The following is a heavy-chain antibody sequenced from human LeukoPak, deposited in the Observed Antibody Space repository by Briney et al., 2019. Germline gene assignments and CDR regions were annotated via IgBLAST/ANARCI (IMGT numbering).Heavy chain of an antibody. CDR3: AREGAAEAKNFDY. Sequence: ASVKVSCKASGYTFTAYYIHWVRQAPGQGLEWVGRINPNSGGTNSAQRFQGRVTMTRDTSINTAYLELSSLTSDDTAVYYCAREGAAEAKNFDYWGQGTLVIVSS. CDR2: INPNSGGT. D-gene: IGHD6-25*01. V-gene: IGHV1-2*06. J-gene: IGHJ4*02. CDR1: GYTFTAYY.